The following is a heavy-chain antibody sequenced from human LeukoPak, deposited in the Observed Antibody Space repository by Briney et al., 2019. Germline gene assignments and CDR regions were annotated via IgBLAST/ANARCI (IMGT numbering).Heavy chain of an antibody. J-gene: IGHJ4*02. CDR2: IRYDGSNK. Sequence: PGGSLRLSCAASGFTFSSYGMHWVRQAPGKGLEWVAFIRYDGSNKYYADSVKGRFTISRDNSKNTLYLQMNSLRAEDTAVYYCARATGMIVVSNYFDYWGQGTLVTVSS. CDR3: ARATGMIVVSNYFDY. V-gene: IGHV3-30*02. D-gene: IGHD3-22*01. CDR1: GFTFSSYG.